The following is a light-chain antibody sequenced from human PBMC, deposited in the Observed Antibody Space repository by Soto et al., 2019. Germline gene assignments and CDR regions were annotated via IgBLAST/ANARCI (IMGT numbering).Light chain of an antibody. CDR2: GAS. V-gene: IGKV3-15*01. CDR3: QQYNNWP. J-gene: IGKJ4*01. CDR1: QSVSSN. Sequence: EIVMTQSPATLSVSPGERATLSCRAGQSVSSNLAWYQQKPGQAPRLLIYGASTRATGIPARFSGSGSGAEFTLTISSLQSEDFAVYYCQQYNNWPFGGGTKVEIK.